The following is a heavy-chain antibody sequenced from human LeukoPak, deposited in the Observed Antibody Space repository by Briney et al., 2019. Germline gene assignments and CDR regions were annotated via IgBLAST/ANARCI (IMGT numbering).Heavy chain of an antibody. CDR1: GYTFTSYG. CDR3: ARRAEMATTNWFDP. J-gene: IGHJ5*02. V-gene: IGHV1-69*13. D-gene: IGHD5-24*01. Sequence: EASVKVSCKASGYTFTSYGISWVRQAPGQGLEWMGGIIPIFGTANYAQKFQGRVTITADESTSTAYMELNSLRSEDTAVYYCARRAEMATTNWFDPWGQGTLVTVSS. CDR2: IIPIFGTA.